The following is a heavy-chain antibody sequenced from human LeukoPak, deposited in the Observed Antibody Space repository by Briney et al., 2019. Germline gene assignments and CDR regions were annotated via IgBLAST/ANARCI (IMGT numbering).Heavy chain of an antibody. CDR1: GGSISSYY. V-gene: IGHV4-59*01. CDR2: IYYSGST. D-gene: IGHD3-22*01. CDR3: ARVNYDSSGYFFDY. J-gene: IGHJ4*02. Sequence: SETLSLTCTVSGGSISSYYWSWIRQPPGKGLEWIGYIYYSGSTNYNPSLKSRVTISVDTSKNQFSLKLSSATAADTAVYYCARVNYDSSGYFFDYWGQGTLVTVSS.